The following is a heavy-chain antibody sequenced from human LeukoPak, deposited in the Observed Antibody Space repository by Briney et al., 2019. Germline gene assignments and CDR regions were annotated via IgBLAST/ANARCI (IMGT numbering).Heavy chain of an antibody. Sequence: ASVKVSCKASGYTFTSYGISWVRQAPGQGLEWMGVINPSGGTTAYAQKFQGRVTMTRDTSTRTVYMEVSSLRSEDTAVYYCARQGAYSSAIGLGYWGQGTLVTVSS. CDR3: ARQGAYSSAIGLGY. CDR2: INPSGGTT. J-gene: IGHJ4*02. V-gene: IGHV1-46*01. D-gene: IGHD6-19*01. CDR1: GYTFTSYG.